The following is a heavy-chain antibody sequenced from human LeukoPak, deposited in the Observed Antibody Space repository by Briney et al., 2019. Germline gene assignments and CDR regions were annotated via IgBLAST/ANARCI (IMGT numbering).Heavy chain of an antibody. Sequence: SETLSLTCAVSGGSFSGYYWSWIRQPPEKGLEWIGEINHSGSTNYNPSLKSRVTISVDKTKNQFSLKLSSVTAADTAVYYCAGGGLGGSGWYREELGMDYWGQGTLVTVSS. V-gene: IGHV4-34*01. J-gene: IGHJ4*02. CDR3: AGGGLGGSGWYREELGMDY. CDR1: GGSFSGYY. CDR2: INHSGST. D-gene: IGHD6-19*01.